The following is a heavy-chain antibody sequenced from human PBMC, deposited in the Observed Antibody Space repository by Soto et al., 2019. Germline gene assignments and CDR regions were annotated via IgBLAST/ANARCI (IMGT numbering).Heavy chain of an antibody. CDR3: ARGIPGYSSGWPRFDY. J-gene: IGHJ4*02. V-gene: IGHV4-59*01. Sequence: PSETLSLTYTVDSISSYDWSWMRQPPGKGLEWIGYIYYSGSTNYNPSLKSRVTISVDTSKNQFSLKVTSVTAADTAVYYCARGIPGYSSGWPRFDYWGQGTLVTVSS. CDR1: DSISSYD. CDR2: IYYSGST. D-gene: IGHD6-19*01.